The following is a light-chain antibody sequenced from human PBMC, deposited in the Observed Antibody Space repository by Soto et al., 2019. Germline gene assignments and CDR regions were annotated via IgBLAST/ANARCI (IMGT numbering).Light chain of an antibody. CDR2: DAS. Sequence: DIQMTQSPSTLSASVGDRVTITCRASQSISSWLAWYQQKPGKAPKLLIYDASSLESGVPSRFSGSGSGPEFTLPISSLQPDDFATYYCQQYNSYSRTFGQGTKVEIK. J-gene: IGKJ1*01. CDR3: QQYNSYSRT. CDR1: QSISSW. V-gene: IGKV1-5*01.